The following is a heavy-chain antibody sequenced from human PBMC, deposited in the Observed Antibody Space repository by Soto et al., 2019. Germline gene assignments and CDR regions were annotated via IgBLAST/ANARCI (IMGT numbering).Heavy chain of an antibody. Sequence: GGSLRLSCAASGFTFSSYAMSWVRQAPGKGLEWVSAISGSGGSTYYADSVKGRFTISRDNSKNTLYLQMNSLRAEDTAVYYCARATGFSFFVPLDYWGQGTLVTVSS. D-gene: IGHD3-10*01. J-gene: IGHJ4*02. CDR1: GFTFSSYA. CDR2: ISGSGGST. CDR3: ARATGFSFFVPLDY. V-gene: IGHV3-23*01.